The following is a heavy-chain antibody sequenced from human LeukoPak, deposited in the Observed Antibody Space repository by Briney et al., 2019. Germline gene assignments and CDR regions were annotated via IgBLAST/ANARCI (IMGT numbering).Heavy chain of an antibody. CDR1: GGSISSYY. D-gene: IGHD2-2*01. Sequence: PAETLSLTCTVSGGSISSYYWSWLRQPPGKELEGIGDIYYSGSTNYNPSLKSRVTISVDTSKNQFSLKLNSVNAADTAVYYCARLPVPLSFDPWGPGTLVTVSS. V-gene: IGHV4-59*01. CDR3: ARLPVPLSFDP. CDR2: IYYSGST. J-gene: IGHJ5*02.